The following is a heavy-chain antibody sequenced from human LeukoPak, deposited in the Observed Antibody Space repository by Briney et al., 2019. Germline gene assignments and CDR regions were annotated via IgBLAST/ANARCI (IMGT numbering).Heavy chain of an antibody. V-gene: IGHV3-11*01. CDR3: ARGSYCSRTSCYPHGMDV. CDR1: GFTFSDYY. Sequence: PGGSLRLSCAASGFTFSDYYMSWIRQAPGKGLEWVSYISSSGSTIYYADSVKGRFTISRDNAKNSLYLQMNSLRAEDTAVYYCARGSYCSRTSCYPHGMDVWGQGTTVTVSS. CDR2: ISSSGSTI. D-gene: IGHD2-2*01. J-gene: IGHJ6*02.